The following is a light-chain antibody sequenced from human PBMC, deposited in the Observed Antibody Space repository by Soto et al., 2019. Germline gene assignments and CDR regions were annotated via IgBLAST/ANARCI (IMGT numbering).Light chain of an antibody. CDR2: DAS. Sequence: EILLTQSPATLSLYQGERATLSCRASQSVSSYLAWYQQKPGQAPRLLIYDASNRATGIPARFSGSGSGTDFTLTISSREPEDFAVYYCQQYNNWPRTFGQGTKVDIK. J-gene: IGKJ1*01. V-gene: IGKV3-11*01. CDR1: QSVSSY. CDR3: QQYNNWPRT.